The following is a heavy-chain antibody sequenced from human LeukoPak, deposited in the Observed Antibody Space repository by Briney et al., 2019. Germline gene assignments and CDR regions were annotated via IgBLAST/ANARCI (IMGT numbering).Heavy chain of an antibody. Sequence: SETLSLTCSVSGGSITSYYWSWIRQSPGKGLEWIGYIYYTGATYYNPSLESRVTVSIDTSKRQLSLELRSVTAADTAVYFCASDRRESSKPNDAFDIWGQGTMVTVSA. CDR1: GGSITSYY. CDR3: ASDRRESSKPNDAFDI. CDR2: IYYTGAT. J-gene: IGHJ3*02. V-gene: IGHV4-59*01. D-gene: IGHD4-11*01.